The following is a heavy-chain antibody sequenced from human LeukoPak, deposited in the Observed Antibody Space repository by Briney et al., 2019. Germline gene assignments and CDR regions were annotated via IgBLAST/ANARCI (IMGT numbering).Heavy chain of an antibody. D-gene: IGHD3-10*01. Sequence: SETLSLTCVVYGGSFSGYYWSWIRQPAGKGLEWIGRIYTSGSTNYNPSLKSRVTMSVDTSKNQFSLKLSSVTAADTAVYYCARGIYYYGSGSYSAYYFDYWGQGTLVTVSS. CDR2: IYTSGST. V-gene: IGHV4-59*10. CDR1: GGSFSGYY. J-gene: IGHJ4*02. CDR3: ARGIYYYGSGSYSAYYFDY.